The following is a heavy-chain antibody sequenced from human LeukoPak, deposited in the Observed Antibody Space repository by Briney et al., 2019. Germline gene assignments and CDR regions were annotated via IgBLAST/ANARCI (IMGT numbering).Heavy chain of an antibody. CDR1: GGSLSSGGYY. V-gene: IGHV4-31*03. CDR2: ISYIGRT. D-gene: IGHD2-8*02. Sequence: SETLSLTCTVSGGSLSSGGYYWGWIRQHPGKGMEWLGYISYIGRTYYTPSLKSRVTMSVNTSKNQFSLKLSSVTAADTAMYYCAKNRVLASGMAFDIWGQGTMVTVSS. CDR3: AKNRVLASGMAFDI. J-gene: IGHJ3*02.